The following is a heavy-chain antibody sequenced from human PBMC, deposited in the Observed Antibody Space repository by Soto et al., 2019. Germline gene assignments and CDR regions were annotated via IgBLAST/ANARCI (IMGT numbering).Heavy chain of an antibody. D-gene: IGHD3-10*01. CDR2: IYYSGST. J-gene: IGHJ4*02. CDR3: ARDRDGGFDY. CDR1: GGYISSYY. V-gene: IGHV4-59*01. Sequence: SETQSLTCTVSGGYISSYYCSWIRQPPGKGLEWIGYIYYSGSTNYNPSLKSRVTISVDTSKNQFSLKLSSVTAADTAVYYCARDRDGGFDYWGQGTLVTVSS.